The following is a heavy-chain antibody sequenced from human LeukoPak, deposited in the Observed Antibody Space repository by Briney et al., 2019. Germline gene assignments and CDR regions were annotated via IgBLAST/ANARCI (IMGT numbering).Heavy chain of an antibody. CDR3: ATRGITMVRGRPHEYYYYYYMDV. CDR1: EFTFSNYA. D-gene: IGHD3-10*01. Sequence: GGSLRLSCAASEFTFSNYAMSWVRQAPGKGLEWVSAVSGSGGGTYYADSVKGRFTISRDNSKNTLYLQMNSLRAEDTAVYYCATRGITMVRGRPHEYYYYYYMDVWGKGTTVTISS. V-gene: IGHV3-23*01. CDR2: VSGSGGGT. J-gene: IGHJ6*03.